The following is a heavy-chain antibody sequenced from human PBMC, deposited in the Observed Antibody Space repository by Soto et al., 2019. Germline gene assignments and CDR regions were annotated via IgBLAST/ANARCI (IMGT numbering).Heavy chain of an antibody. J-gene: IGHJ4*02. V-gene: IGHV3-21*01. Sequence: PVGPLRHSCAASGVTFSSYSMNWVSQAPGKGLEWVSTISSTSIYIYYADSVRGRFTISRDNAKNSLYLQMNSLRAEDTAVYYCATDQLSLLNYDYWGQGTLVTVSS. CDR1: GVTFSSYS. CDR3: ATDQLSLLNYDY. CDR2: ISSTSIYI. D-gene: IGHD1-1*01.